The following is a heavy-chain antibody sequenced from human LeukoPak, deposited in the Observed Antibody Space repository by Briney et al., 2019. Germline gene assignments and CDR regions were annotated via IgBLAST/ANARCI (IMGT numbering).Heavy chain of an antibody. CDR1: GLSVSSNY. V-gene: IGHV3-66*01. CDR2: IYRDGSS. CDR3: ARDSYGMDV. Sequence: GGSLRLSCVASGLSVSSNYMSWVRQAPGKGLEWVSVIYRDGSSYYAESVKGRFTISRDNSKNTLYIQMNSLRAEDTAVYYCARDSYGMDVWGQGTTVTVSS. J-gene: IGHJ6*02.